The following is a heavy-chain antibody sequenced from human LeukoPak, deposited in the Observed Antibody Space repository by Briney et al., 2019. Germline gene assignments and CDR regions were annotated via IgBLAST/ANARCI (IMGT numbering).Heavy chain of an antibody. CDR1: GFTFSSYS. D-gene: IGHD3-22*01. J-gene: IGHJ3*02. CDR2: ISSSSSSTI. V-gene: IGHV3-48*01. Sequence: LTGGSLRLSCAASGFTFSSYSMNWVRQAPGKGLEWVSYISSSSSSTIYYADSVKGRFTISRDNAKNTLYLQMNSLRAEGTAVYYCAKDLLFRWLSESGAFDIWGQGTMVTVSS. CDR3: AKDLLFRWLSESGAFDI.